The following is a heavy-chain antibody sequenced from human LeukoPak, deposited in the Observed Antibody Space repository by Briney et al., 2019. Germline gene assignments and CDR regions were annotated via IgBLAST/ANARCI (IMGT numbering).Heavy chain of an antibody. CDR1: GGSFSGYY. CDR3: ARGVGLALPRHYGSGSYSPPFGY. Sequence: SETLSLTCAVYGGSFSGYYWSWIRQPPGKGLEWIGEINHSGSTNYNPSLKSRVTISVDTSKNQFPLKLSSVTAADTAVYYCARGVGLALPRHYGSGSYSPPFGYWGQGTLVTVSS. D-gene: IGHD3-10*01. J-gene: IGHJ4*02. V-gene: IGHV4-34*01. CDR2: INHSGST.